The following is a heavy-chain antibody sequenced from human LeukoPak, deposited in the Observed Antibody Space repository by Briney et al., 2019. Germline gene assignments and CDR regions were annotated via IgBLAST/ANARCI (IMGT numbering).Heavy chain of an antibody. CDR2: IISYNGNT. CDR3: ARDGGQQLVVWYFDL. CDR1: GYTFTSYG. D-gene: IGHD6-13*01. Sequence: VSSKASGYTFTSYGISCVLQPPPQRRQWRGWIISYNGNTNYAQNLQGRVTMTTDTSTSPAYMELRSLRADDTAVYYCARDGGQQLVVWYFDLWGRGTLVTVSS. V-gene: IGHV1-18*01. J-gene: IGHJ2*01.